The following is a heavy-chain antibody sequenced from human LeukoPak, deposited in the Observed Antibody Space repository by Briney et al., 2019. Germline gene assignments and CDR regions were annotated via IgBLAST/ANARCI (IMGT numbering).Heavy chain of an antibody. D-gene: IGHD3-22*01. J-gene: IGHJ4*02. CDR1: GGSISSSSYY. Sequence: SETLSLTCTVSGGSISSSSYYWGWIRQPPGKGLEWIGSIYYSGSTYYNPSLKSRVTISVDTSKNQFSLKLSSVTAADTAVYYCARGSYYYDSSGYYSLDYWGQGTLVTVSS. V-gene: IGHV4-39*07. CDR3: ARGSYYYDSSGYYSLDY. CDR2: IYYSGST.